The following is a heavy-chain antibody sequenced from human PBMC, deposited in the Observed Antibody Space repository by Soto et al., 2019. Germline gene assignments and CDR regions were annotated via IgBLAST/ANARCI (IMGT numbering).Heavy chain of an antibody. V-gene: IGHV3-9*01. J-gene: IGHJ4*02. CDR1: GFTFDDYA. CDR2: ISWNSGSI. CDR3: AKAYYDSSGYYSGGNSPFDY. D-gene: IGHD3-22*01. Sequence: GGSLRLSCAASGFTFDDYAMHWVRQAPGKGLEWVSGISWNSGSIGYADSVKGRFTISRDNAKNSLYLQMNSLRAEDTALYYCAKAYYDSSGYYSGGNSPFDYWGQGTLVTVSS.